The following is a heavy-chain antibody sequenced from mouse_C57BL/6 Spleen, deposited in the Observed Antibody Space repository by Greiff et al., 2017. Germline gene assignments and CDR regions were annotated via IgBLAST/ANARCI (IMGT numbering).Heavy chain of an antibody. CDR2: IDPSDSET. V-gene: IGHV1-52*01. D-gene: IGHD4-1*01. J-gene: IGHJ2*01. CDR3: ARSGWDAYFDY. Sequence: QVQLQQPGAELVRPGSSVKLSCKASGYTFTSYWMHWVKQRPIQGLEWIGNIDPSDSETHYNQKFKDKATLTVDKSSSTAYMQLSSLTSEDSAVYDCARSGWDAYFDYWGQGTTLTVSS. CDR1: GYTFTSYW.